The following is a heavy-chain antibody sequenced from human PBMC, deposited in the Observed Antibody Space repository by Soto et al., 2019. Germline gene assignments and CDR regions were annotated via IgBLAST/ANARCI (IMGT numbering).Heavy chain of an antibody. CDR1: GFSFNSYG. CDR2: IWYDGSNK. V-gene: IGHV3-33*01. Sequence: QVQLVESGGGVVQPGRSLRLSCAASGFSFNSYGMHWVRQAPGKGLEWVAVIWYDGSNKYYADSVKGRFTISRDKSKNTLYLQMNSLRAEDTAVFYCARDTTGAFDIWGQGTMVTVSS. D-gene: IGHD3-9*01. J-gene: IGHJ3*02. CDR3: ARDTTGAFDI.